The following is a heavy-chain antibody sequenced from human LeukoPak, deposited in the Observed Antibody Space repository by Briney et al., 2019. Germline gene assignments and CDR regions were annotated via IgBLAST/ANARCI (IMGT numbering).Heavy chain of an antibody. J-gene: IGHJ6*03. CDR2: ISISGST. Sequence: PSETLSLTCTVSGGSISSYYWSWIRQPAGKGLEWIGRISISGSTNYNPSLTSRVTMSVDTSKNQCSLRLSSVYAPDTAAYYSAREKATMTTQVDYNYMDVWGKGTTVTISS. V-gene: IGHV4-4*07. D-gene: IGHD5-12*01. CDR3: AREKATMTTQVDYNYMDV. CDR1: GGSISSYY.